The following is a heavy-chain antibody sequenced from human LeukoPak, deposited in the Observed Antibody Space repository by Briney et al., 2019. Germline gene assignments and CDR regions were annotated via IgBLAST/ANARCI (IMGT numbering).Heavy chain of an antibody. CDR1: GFSVNNLY. V-gene: IGHV3-66*01. CDR3: ARGPYSSNWYVDY. D-gene: IGHD6-13*01. CDR2: IYSGDRT. J-gene: IGHJ4*02. Sequence: PGGSLRLSCAASGFSVNNLYMSCVRQAPGKGLEWVSVIYSGDRTYYADSVKGRFTISRDSAKNSLYLQMNSLRAEDTAVYYCARGPYSSNWYVDYWGQGTLVTVAS.